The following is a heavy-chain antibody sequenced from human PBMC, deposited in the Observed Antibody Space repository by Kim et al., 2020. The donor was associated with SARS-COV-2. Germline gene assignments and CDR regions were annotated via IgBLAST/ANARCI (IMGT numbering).Heavy chain of an antibody. CDR3: ARGVDYGGIPDAFGT. CDR1: GDSISSDGFY. CDR2: SYFKGTR. J-gene: IGHJ3*02. D-gene: IGHD4-17*01. V-gene: IGHV4-31*03. Sequence: SETLSLTCTVSGDSISSDGFYWNWLRQLPGKAPEWIAYSYFKGTRHYNPSLQARVGISIDPSKNQVSLQLTPVTAADTAVYFCARGVDYGGIPDAFGTWG.